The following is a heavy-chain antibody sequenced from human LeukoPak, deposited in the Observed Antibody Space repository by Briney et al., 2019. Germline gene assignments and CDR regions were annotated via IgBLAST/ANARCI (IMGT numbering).Heavy chain of an antibody. J-gene: IGHJ4*02. CDR2: IYYSGST. CDR1: GGSISSGGYY. Sequence: SETLSLTCTVSGGSISSGGYYWSWIRQHPGKGLEWIGYIYYSGSTYYNPSLKSRVTISVDTSKNQFSLKLSSVSAADTAVYYCARDRHGSGSYYTGGIDYWGQGTLVTVSS. CDR3: ARDRHGSGSYYTGGIDY. V-gene: IGHV4-31*03. D-gene: IGHD3-10*01.